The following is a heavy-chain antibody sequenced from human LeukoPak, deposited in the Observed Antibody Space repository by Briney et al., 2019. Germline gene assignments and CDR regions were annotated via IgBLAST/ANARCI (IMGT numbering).Heavy chain of an antibody. V-gene: IGHV3-30-3*01. CDR1: GSTFSTYS. J-gene: IGHJ4*02. CDR2: ISYVGSNK. Sequence: GRSLRLSRAASGSTFSTYSMHWVRQAPGKGLEWVAVISYVGSNKYYADSVKGRFTISRDDSKNTLYLQMNSVRVEDTAMYYCARVHSSGWYSIDYWGQGTLVTVSS. D-gene: IGHD6-19*01. CDR3: ARVHSSGWYSIDY.